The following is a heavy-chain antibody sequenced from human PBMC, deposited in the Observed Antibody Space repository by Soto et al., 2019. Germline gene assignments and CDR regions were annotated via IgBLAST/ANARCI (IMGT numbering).Heavy chain of an antibody. CDR1: GGSISSGGYY. V-gene: IGHV4-31*03. D-gene: IGHD3-16*02. J-gene: IGHJ6*02. Sequence: SETLSLTCTVSGGSISSGGYYWSWIRQHPGKGLEWIGYIYYSGSTYCNPSLKSRVTISVDTSKNQFSLKLSSVTAADTAVYYCARNPLTFGGVIVIGMDVWGQGTTVTVSS. CDR3: ARNPLTFGGVIVIGMDV. CDR2: IYYSGST.